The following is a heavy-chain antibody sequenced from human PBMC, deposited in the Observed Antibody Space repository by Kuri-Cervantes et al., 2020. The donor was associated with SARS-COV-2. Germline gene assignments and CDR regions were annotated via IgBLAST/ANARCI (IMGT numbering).Heavy chain of an antibody. V-gene: IGHV3-23*01. J-gene: IGHJ1*01. D-gene: IGHD3-3*01. CDR2: ISGSGGST. Sequence: GGSLRLSCVASGFTFSSYAMSWVRQAPGKGLEWVSAISGSGGSTYYADSVKGRFTISRDNSKNTLYLQMNSLRAEDTAVYYCAKDPPRWSLGSGYYKYFQHWGQGTLVTVSS. CDR1: GFTFSSYA. CDR3: AKDPPRWSLGSGYYKYFQH.